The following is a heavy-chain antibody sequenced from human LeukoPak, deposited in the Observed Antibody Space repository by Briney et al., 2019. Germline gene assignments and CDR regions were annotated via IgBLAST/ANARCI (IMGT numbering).Heavy chain of an antibody. CDR2: ISSSGSTI. CDR3: ARWFYGDYVGVNYFDY. V-gene: IGHV3-11*01. D-gene: IGHD4-17*01. Sequence: GGSLRLSCAASGFTFSDYYMSWIRQAPGKGLEWVSYISSSGSTIYYADSVKGRFTISRDNAKNSLYLQMNSLRAEDTAVYYCARWFYGDYVGVNYFDYWGQGTLVTVSS. CDR1: GFTFSDYY. J-gene: IGHJ4*02.